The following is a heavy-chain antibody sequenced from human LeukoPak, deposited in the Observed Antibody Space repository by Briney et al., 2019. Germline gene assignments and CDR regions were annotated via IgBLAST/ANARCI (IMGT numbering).Heavy chain of an antibody. CDR3: ARGYSSSSATYYYGMDV. CDR1: GGSFSGYY. J-gene: IGHJ6*02. V-gene: IGHV4-34*01. Sequence: PSETLSLTCAVYGGSFSGYYWSWIRQPPGKGLEWIGEINHSGSTNYNPSLKSRVTISVDTSKNQSSLKLSSVTAADTAVYYCARGYSSSSATYYYGMDVWGQGTTVTVSS. CDR2: INHSGST. D-gene: IGHD6-6*01.